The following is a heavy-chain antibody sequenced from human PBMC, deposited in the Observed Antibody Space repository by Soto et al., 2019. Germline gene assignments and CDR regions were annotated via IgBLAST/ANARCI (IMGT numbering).Heavy chain of an antibody. Sequence: QLQLQESGPGQVRPSETLSLTCIVSGVSVRSYTWSWVRQPANKGLEWIGRVFSSVSATYNPSLKSRVTITMDTPENRISLKLDSVTAADAGVYYCARDGMTTGDTWGPETAVTVSS. CDR3: ARDGMTTGDT. CDR2: VFSSVSA. CDR1: GVSVRSYT. D-gene: IGHD2-21*02. V-gene: IGHV4-4*07. J-gene: IGHJ4*02.